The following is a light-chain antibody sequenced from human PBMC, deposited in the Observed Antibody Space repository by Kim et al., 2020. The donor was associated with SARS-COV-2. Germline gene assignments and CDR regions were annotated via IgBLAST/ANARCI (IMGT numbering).Light chain of an antibody. CDR2: DAC. J-gene: IGKJ3*01. CDR1: HDISNY. Sequence: DIQMTQSPSSLSASVGDRVTITCQASHDISNYLNWYQQKPGKAPKLLIYDACKLQTGVPSRFSGSGSGTDFTFTISSLQPEDIATYYCQQFDNLPLTFGPGTKVDIK. CDR3: QQFDNLPLT. V-gene: IGKV1-33*01.